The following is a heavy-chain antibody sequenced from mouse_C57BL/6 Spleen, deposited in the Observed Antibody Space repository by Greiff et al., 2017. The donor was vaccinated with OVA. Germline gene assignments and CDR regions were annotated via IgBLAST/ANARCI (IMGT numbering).Heavy chain of an antibody. CDR1: GYTFTSYW. J-gene: IGHJ2*02. CDR2: INPSNGGT. CDR3: ARQRNNSDFDY. D-gene: IGHD1-3*01. V-gene: IGHV1-53*01. Sequence: QVQLKQPGTELVKPGASVKLSCKASGYTFTSYWMHWVKQRPGQGLEWIGNINPSNGGTNYNEKFKSKATLTVDKSSSTAYMQLSSLTSEDAAVYYCARQRNNSDFDYWGQGTSVTVSS.